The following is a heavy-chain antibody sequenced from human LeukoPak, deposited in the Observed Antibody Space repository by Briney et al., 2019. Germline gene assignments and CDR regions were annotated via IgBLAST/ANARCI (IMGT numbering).Heavy chain of an antibody. V-gene: IGHV3-21*01. Sequence: GGSLRLSCAASGFTFSSYSMDWVRQAPGKGLEWVSSISSSSSYIYYADSVKGRFTISRDNAKNSLYLQMDSLRAEDTAVYYRARATDYSNYPNPMDVWGKGTTVTVSS. D-gene: IGHD4-11*01. J-gene: IGHJ6*04. CDR3: ARATDYSNYPNPMDV. CDR2: ISSSSSYI. CDR1: GFTFSSYS.